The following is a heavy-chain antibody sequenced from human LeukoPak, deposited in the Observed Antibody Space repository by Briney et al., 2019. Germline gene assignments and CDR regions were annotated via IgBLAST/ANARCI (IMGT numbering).Heavy chain of an antibody. V-gene: IGHV3-23*01. CDR2: ISGSGAST. D-gene: IGHD3-10*01. J-gene: IGHJ4*02. CDR1: GFTFSSYA. Sequence: GGSLRPSCAASGFTFSSYAMSWVPQAPGKGLEWVSGISGSGASTYYADSVKGRFTISRDNSKNTLYLQMNSLRAEDTAIYYCVGGYFFDYWGQGILVTVSS. CDR3: VGGYFFDY.